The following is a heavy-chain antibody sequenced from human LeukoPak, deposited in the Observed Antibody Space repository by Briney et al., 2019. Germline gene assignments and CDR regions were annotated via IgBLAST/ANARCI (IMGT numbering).Heavy chain of an antibody. CDR2: ISYDGSNT. V-gene: IGHV3-30*03. Sequence: TGGSLRLSCAASGLTFSSYSMNWVRQAPGKGLEWVAVISYDGSNTYYADSVRGRFTISRDNSENTLYAQMNRLRPEDTAVYYCARGFCATTTCYISNRWGQGTLVTVSS. D-gene: IGHD2-15*01. CDR3: ARGFCATTTCYISNR. J-gene: IGHJ4*02. CDR1: GLTFSSYS.